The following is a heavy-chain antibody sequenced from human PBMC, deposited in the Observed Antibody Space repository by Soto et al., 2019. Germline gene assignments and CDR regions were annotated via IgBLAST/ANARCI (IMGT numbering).Heavy chain of an antibody. D-gene: IGHD4-17*01. CDR3: ARGVMTTDFFNAFDI. CDR1: GFTFSSYS. V-gene: IGHV3-21*01. J-gene: IGHJ3*02. Sequence: GGSLRLSCAASGFTFSSYSMNWVRQAPGKGLEWVSSISSSSSYIYYADSVKGRFTISRDNAKNSLYLQMNSLRAEDTAVYYCARGVMTTDFFNAFDIWGQGTMVTVSS. CDR2: ISSSSSYI.